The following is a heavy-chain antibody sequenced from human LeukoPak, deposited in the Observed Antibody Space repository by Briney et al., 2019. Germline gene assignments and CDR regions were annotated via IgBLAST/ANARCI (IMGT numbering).Heavy chain of an antibody. V-gene: IGHV4-34*01. Sequence: PSETLSLICAVYGGSFSGQYWGWIRQAPGKGLEWIGEINHSGSISYNASLKSRVTISLDTSKNQFSLNLRSVTAADTAVYYCAGGDYHGSESYANYWGQGTLVTVSS. CDR3: AGGDYHGSESYANY. J-gene: IGHJ4*02. D-gene: IGHD3-10*01. CDR1: GGSFSGQY. CDR2: INHSGSI.